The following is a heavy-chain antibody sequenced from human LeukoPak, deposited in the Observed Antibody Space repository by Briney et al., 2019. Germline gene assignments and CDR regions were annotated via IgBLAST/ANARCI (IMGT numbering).Heavy chain of an antibody. CDR1: GFTFSNFA. CDR3: ARPAPMLTTAYYFDY. V-gene: IGHV3-23*01. Sequence: GGSLRLSCAASGFTFSNFAMSWVRQTPGKGLEWVSIISRSGGSAYHADSVKGRFIISRDNSENTLYLQMNSLRAEDAAVYYCARPAPMLTTAYYFDYWGQGTLVTVSS. D-gene: IGHD4-17*01. J-gene: IGHJ4*02. CDR2: ISRSGGSA.